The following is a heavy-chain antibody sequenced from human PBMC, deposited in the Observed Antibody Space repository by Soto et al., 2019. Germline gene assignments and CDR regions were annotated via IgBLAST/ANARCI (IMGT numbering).Heavy chain of an antibody. CDR1: GFTFSAYG. CDR3: ARVCGGDCGNAFDV. D-gene: IGHD2-21*02. Sequence: QVQLVESGGGVVQPGRSLRLSCAASGFTFSAYGIHWVRQAPGKGLEWVATISFDSRDKLYVDTMNGTLTISSENSSNTVYLQMDSLRAEDTAVYHCARVCGGDCGNAFDVWGQGTVVAVSS. J-gene: IGHJ3*01. CDR2: ISFDSRDK. V-gene: IGHV3-33*05.